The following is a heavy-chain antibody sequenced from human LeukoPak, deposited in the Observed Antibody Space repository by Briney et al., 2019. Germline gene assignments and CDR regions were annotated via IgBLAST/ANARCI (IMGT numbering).Heavy chain of an antibody. CDR3: AKQGYSGYVAFDY. V-gene: IGHV3-23*01. D-gene: IGHD5-12*01. J-gene: IGHJ4*02. CDR1: GFTFSSCA. CDR2: ISNSGGTT. Sequence: GGSLRLSCAASGFTFSSCAISWVRQAPGKGLEWVSAISNSGGTTYYADSVKGRLTISRDNSKNTLYLQMNSLRAEDTAVYYCAKQGYSGYVAFDYWGQGTLVTVSS.